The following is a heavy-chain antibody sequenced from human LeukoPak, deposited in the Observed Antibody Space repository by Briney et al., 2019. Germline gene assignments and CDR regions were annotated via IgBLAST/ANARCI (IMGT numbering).Heavy chain of an antibody. CDR1: GYTFTSYG. J-gene: IGHJ4*02. D-gene: IGHD1-26*01. V-gene: IGHV1-18*01. CDR2: ISAYNGNT. CDR3: ARDTGWSGSYQGPYYFDY. Sequence: ASVKVSCKPSGYTFTSYGISWVRQAPGQGLEWMGWISAYNGNTNYAQKLQGRVTMTTDTSTSTAYMELRSLRSDDTAVYYCARDTGWSGSYQGPYYFDYWGQGTLVTVSS.